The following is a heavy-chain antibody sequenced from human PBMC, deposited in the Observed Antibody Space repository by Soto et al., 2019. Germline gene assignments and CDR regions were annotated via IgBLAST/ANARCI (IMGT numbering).Heavy chain of an antibody. V-gene: IGHV3-23*01. CDR1: GFTFRGYV. Sequence: EVQLLESGGGLVQPGGSLRLSCAASGFTFRGYVMSWVRQAPGKGPEWVSSISAAGGSTYYADSVKGRFTISRDNSRATVFLQMNSLRAEDTALYYCAKDPNGDYVGAFDIWGQGTVVTVSS. J-gene: IGHJ3*02. CDR3: AKDPNGDYVGAFDI. CDR2: ISAAGGST. D-gene: IGHD4-17*01.